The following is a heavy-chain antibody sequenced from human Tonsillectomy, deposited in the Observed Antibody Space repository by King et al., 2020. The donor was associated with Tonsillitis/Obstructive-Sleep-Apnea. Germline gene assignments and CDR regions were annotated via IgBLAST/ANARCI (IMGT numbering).Heavy chain of an antibody. CDR1: GFTYSSYA. D-gene: IGHD2-15*01. Sequence: VQLVESGGGVVQPGRSLRLSCAASGFTYSSYAMHLVRHAPGKGLEWVAVISYDGSNKYYADSVKGRFTISRDNSKNTLYPQMNSPRAEATALYYCARGDCSGGSCYSGPDFDYWGQGTLVTVSS. CDR3: ARGDCSGGSCYSGPDFDY. CDR2: ISYDGSNK. J-gene: IGHJ4*02. V-gene: IGHV3-30*01.